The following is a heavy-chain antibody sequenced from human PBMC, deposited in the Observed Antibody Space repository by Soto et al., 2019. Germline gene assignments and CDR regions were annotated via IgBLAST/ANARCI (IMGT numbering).Heavy chain of an antibody. CDR2: IYHSGST. CDR3: ARDYYDFWSGVHYYGRDV. Sequence: SETLSLTCTVSCGSISSYYWSCIRQPAGKGLEWIGLIYHSGSTKYNPSLKIRVTMSADTSKNQFSLKLSSVTAADTAVYYCARDYYDFWSGVHYYGRDVWGQGTTVTVS. CDR1: CGSISSYY. J-gene: IGHJ6*02. D-gene: IGHD3-3*01. V-gene: IGHV4-4*07.